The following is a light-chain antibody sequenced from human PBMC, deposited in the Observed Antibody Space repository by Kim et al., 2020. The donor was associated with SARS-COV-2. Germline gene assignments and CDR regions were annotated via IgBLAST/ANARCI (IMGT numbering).Light chain of an antibody. J-gene: IGKJ1*01. CDR3: QQYYSYPRT. CDR2: AAS. Sequence: AIRMTQSPSSFSASTGDRVTITCRASQGISSYLAWYQQKPGKAPKLLIYAASTLQSGVPSRFSGSGSGKDFTLTISCLQSEDFATYYCQQYYSYPRTFGQGTKVDIK. V-gene: IGKV1-8*01. CDR1: QGISSY.